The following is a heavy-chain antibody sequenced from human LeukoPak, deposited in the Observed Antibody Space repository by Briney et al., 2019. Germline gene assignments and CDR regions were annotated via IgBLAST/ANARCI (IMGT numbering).Heavy chain of an antibody. CDR2: VSYYARDT. D-gene: IGHD6-6*01. Sequence: GGSLRLSCAASGFAFGDYAMHWARQAPGKGLEWGALVSYYARDTYYADSVKGRFTVSRDTSTTAVFLQMNRLRPEDAAIYYCARDGAGARTWSYYYYMDVWGKGTTVTVSS. CDR3: ARDGAGARTWSYYYYMDV. CDR1: GFAFGDYA. V-gene: IGHV3-30*01. J-gene: IGHJ6*03.